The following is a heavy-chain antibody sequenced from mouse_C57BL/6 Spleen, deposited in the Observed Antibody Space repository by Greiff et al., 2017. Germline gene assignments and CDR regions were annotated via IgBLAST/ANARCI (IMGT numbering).Heavy chain of an antibody. D-gene: IGHD2-14*01. CDR3: ARHTGYGYYFDY. Sequence: EVQGVESGGGLVQPGGSLKLSCAASGFTFSDYYMYWVRQTPEKRLEWVAYISNGGGSTYYPDTVKGRFTISRDNAKNTLYLQMSRLKSEDTAMYYCARHTGYGYYFDYWGQGTTLTVSS. CDR2: ISNGGGST. J-gene: IGHJ2*01. CDR1: GFTFSDYY. V-gene: IGHV5-12*01.